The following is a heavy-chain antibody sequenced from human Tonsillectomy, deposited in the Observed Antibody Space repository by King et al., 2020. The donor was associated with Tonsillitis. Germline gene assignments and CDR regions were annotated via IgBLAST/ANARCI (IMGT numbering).Heavy chain of an antibody. CDR1: AFTSHDIA. D-gene: IGHD3-16*01. V-gene: IGHV3-9*02. CDR2: IFWNNDAV. CDR3: TEDLVPGGADV. J-gene: IGHJ6*02. Sequence: VQLVESGGGLVQPGGSLTLSCAVSAFTSHDIAMHWVRQAPGKGLEWVSGIFWNNDAVDYADSVKGRFTTPRDNAKNSVYLHMNSRRAEDTAVYYCTEDLVPGGADVWGQGTTVTVSS.